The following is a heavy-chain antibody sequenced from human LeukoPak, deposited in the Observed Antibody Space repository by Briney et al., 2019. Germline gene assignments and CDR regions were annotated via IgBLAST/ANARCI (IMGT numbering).Heavy chain of an antibody. CDR2: IYYSGST. D-gene: IGHD3-10*01. Sequence: SETLSLTCTVSGGSISSGSYYWSWIRQPPGKGLEWVGYIYYSGSTNYNPSLKSRVTISVDTSKNQFSLKLSSVTAADTAVYYCARDGGTGVCDYWGQGTLVTVSS. V-gene: IGHV4-61*01. CDR1: GGSISSGSYY. J-gene: IGHJ4*02. CDR3: ARDGGTGVCDY.